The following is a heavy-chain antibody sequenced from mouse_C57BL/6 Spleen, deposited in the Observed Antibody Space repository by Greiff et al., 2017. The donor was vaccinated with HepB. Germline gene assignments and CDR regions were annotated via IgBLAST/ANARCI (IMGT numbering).Heavy chain of an antibody. J-gene: IGHJ4*01. D-gene: IGHD2-5*01. V-gene: IGHV1-64*01. Sequence: VQLQQPGAELVKPGASVKLSCKASGYTFTSYWMHWVKQRPGQGLEWIGMIHPNSGSTNYNEKFKSMATLTVDKSSSTAYMQLSSLTSEDSAVYYCARRDYSNYPDYWGQGTSVTVSS. CDR1: GYTFTSYW. CDR2: IHPNSGST. CDR3: ARRDYSNYPDY.